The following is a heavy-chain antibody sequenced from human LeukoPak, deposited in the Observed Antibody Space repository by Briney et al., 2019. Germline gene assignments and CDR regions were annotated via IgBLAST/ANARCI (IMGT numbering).Heavy chain of an antibody. D-gene: IGHD3-22*01. CDR1: GGSISGHY. CDR2: RHFSGKT. J-gene: IGHJ3*02. Sequence: WETLSLTCTVSGGSISGHYWSWIRQPPGKGLEWIGYRHFSGKTYYSSSLRSRVTISVDTSKNHFSLKLTSMIAADTAVYYCVRLLDNDSSGDPDTFDMWGQGTMLTVSS. CDR3: VRLLDNDSSGDPDTFDM. V-gene: IGHV4-59*11.